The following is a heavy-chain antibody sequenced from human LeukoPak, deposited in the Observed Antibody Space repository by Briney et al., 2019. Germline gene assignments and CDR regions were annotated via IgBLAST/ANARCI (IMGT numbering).Heavy chain of an antibody. J-gene: IGHJ4*02. Sequence: GGSLRLSCAASGFIVSSNYMSWIRQAPGKGLELVSFIYGGGTTYYADSVNGRFTISRDNSKNTVFLQMNSLRAEDTAIYYCARRYCSDNTCSAYFDYWGQGRLVTVSS. CDR1: GFIVSSNY. CDR3: ARRYCSDNTCSAYFDY. D-gene: IGHD2-15*01. CDR2: IYGGGTT. V-gene: IGHV3-53*01.